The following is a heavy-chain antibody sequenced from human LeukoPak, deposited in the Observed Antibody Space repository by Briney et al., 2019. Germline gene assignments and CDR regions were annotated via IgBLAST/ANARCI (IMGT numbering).Heavy chain of an antibody. CDR3: ASLYCSGGSCYFDY. V-gene: IGHV1-18*01. CDR1: GGTFSSYG. CDR2: ISAYNGNT. Sequence: GASVKVSCKASGGTFSSYGISWVRQAPGQGLEWMGWISAYNGNTNYAQKLQGRVTMTTDTSTSTAYMELRSLRSDDTAVYYCASLYCSGGSCYFDYWGQGTLVTVSS. J-gene: IGHJ4*02. D-gene: IGHD2-15*01.